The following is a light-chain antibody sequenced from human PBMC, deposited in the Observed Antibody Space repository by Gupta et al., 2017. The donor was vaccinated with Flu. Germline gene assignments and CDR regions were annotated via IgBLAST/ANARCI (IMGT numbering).Light chain of an antibody. Sequence: QSVLTQPPSVSDAPSQRVTISCSGSSPNIGNNAVNWYQQHPGKAPKLLIYYDDLLPSGVSDRFSGSKSGTSASLAISGLQAEDEADYYCAAWDDSRNGWVFGGGTKLTGL. CDR3: AAWDDSRNGWV. J-gene: IGLJ3*02. V-gene: IGLV1-36*01. CDR1: SPNIGNNA. CDR2: YDD.